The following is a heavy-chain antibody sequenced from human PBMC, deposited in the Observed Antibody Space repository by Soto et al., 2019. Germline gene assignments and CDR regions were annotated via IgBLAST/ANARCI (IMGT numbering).Heavy chain of an antibody. CDR3: AREQYDIVATTHFGY. J-gene: IGHJ4*02. V-gene: IGHV6-1*01. CDR2: TYYRSKWYN. Sequence: ADIAASIRATGECSIRSPSIGLEWLGRTYYRSKWYNDYAVSVKSRITINPDTSKNQFSLQLNSVTPEDTAVYYCAREQYDIVATTHFGYWRQGTLFTVSS. CDR1: ADIAASIRAT. D-gene: IGHD5-12*01.